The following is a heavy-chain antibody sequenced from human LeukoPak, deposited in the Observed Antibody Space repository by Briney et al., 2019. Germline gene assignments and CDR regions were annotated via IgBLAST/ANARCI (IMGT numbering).Heavy chain of an antibody. V-gene: IGHV1-2*02. CDR1: GYTFTGYY. CDR3: ARPFYYYDSSGYYRGRWFDP. Sequence: ASVKVSCKASGYTFTGYYMHWVRQAPGQGLEWMGWINPNSGGTNHAQKFQGRVTMTRDTSISTAYMELSRLRSDDTAVYYCARPFYYYDSSGYYRGRWFDPWGQGTLVTVSS. J-gene: IGHJ5*02. CDR2: INPNSGGT. D-gene: IGHD3-22*01.